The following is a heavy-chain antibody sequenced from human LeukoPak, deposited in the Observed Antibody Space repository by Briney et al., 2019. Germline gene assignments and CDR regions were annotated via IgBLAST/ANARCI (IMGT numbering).Heavy chain of an antibody. V-gene: IGHV3-48*04. CDR2: ISGSNRTI. CDR1: GFTFSSYS. Sequence: PGGSLRLSCAASGFTFSSYSMNWVRQTPGKGLEWVSYISGSNRTIYHADSVKGRFTISRDNAKNSLYLQMNSLRVEDTAVYYCAKDLRDHYDFWSEGYWGQGTLVTVSS. J-gene: IGHJ4*02. CDR3: AKDLRDHYDFWSEGY. D-gene: IGHD3-3*01.